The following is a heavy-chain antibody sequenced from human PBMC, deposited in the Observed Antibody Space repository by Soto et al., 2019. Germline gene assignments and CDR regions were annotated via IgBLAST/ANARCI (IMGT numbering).Heavy chain of an antibody. J-gene: IGHJ4*02. CDR1: GFTFSSYG. CDR3: ARDLGITGTPVDY. Sequence: GGSLRLSCAASGFTFSSYGMHWVRQAPGKGLEWVAVIWYDGSNKYYADSVKGRFTISRDNSKNTLYLQMNSLRAEDTAVYYCARDLGITGTPVDYWGQGTLVTVSS. D-gene: IGHD1-7*01. V-gene: IGHV3-33*01. CDR2: IWYDGSNK.